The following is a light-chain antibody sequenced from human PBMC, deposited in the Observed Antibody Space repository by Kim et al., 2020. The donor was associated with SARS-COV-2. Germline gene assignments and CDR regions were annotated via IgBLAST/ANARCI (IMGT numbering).Light chain of an antibody. CDR2: KAS. Sequence: DIQMTQSPSTLSASVGDRVTITCRASQEITIWLALYQQKSGKAPKLLIYKASSLESGVPLRFSGSGSGTEFTLTISSLQPDDFATYYWKQYLTSWTFGQGTKVDIK. CDR1: QEITIW. V-gene: IGKV1-5*03. J-gene: IGKJ1*01. CDR3: KQYLTSWT.